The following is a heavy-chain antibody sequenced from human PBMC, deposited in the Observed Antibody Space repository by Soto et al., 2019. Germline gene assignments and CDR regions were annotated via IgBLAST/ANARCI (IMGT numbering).Heavy chain of an antibody. CDR1: GGSISSYY. D-gene: IGHD3-3*01. Sequence: SETLSLTCTVSGGSISSYYWSWIRQPPGKGLEWIGYIYYSGSTNYNPSLKSRVTISVDTSKNQFSLKLSSVTAADTAVYYCARGPYYDFWSGYFPQENYYYYYMDVWGKGTTVTVSS. J-gene: IGHJ6*03. CDR3: ARGPYYDFWSGYFPQENYYYYYMDV. CDR2: IYYSGST. V-gene: IGHV4-59*01.